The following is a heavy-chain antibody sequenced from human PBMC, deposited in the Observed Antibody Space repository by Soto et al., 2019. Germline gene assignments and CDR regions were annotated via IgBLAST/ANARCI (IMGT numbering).Heavy chain of an antibody. D-gene: IGHD2-2*01. CDR1: GFTFSSYA. J-gene: IGHJ4*02. Sequence: GGSLRLSCAASGFTFSSYAMTWVRQAPGKGLEWVSAISGSGGSTFYADSVKGRFTISRDNSKNTLYPQMNSLRAEDTAVYYCAKDIDIVVVPDAHDYWGQGTLVTVSS. V-gene: IGHV3-23*01. CDR3: AKDIDIVVVPDAHDY. CDR2: ISGSGGST.